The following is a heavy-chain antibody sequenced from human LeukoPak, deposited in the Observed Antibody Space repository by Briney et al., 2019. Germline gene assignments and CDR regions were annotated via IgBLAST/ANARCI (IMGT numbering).Heavy chain of an antibody. J-gene: IGHJ4*02. Sequence: SETLSLTCTDSGGSLSSYYWSWIRQPAGKGLEWTGRIYTSGSTNYNPSLKSRVTMSVDTSKNQFSLKLSSVTAADTAVYYCARDYVDTAMAYFDYWGQGTLVTVSS. D-gene: IGHD5-18*01. CDR1: GGSLSSYY. V-gene: IGHV4-4*07. CDR3: ARDYVDTAMAYFDY. CDR2: IYTSGST.